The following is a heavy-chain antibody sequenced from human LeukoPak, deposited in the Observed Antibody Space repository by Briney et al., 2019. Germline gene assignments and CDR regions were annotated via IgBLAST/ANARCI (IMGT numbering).Heavy chain of an antibody. CDR1: GFTFSSYA. CDR3: ARAHNWKYGSFDF. Sequence: PGGSLRLSCAASGFTFSSYAMHWVRQAPGKGLEWVAVIPYDGSNKYYADSVKGRFTISRDNAKNSLYLQMNSLRAEDTAVYYCARAHNWKYGSFDFWGQGTLVTVSS. CDR2: IPYDGSNK. J-gene: IGHJ4*02. V-gene: IGHV3-30*04. D-gene: IGHD1-7*01.